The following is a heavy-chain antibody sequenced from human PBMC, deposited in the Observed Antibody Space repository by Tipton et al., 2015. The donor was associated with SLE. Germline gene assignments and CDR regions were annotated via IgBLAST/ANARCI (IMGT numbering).Heavy chain of an antibody. J-gene: IGHJ4*02. CDR3: ASSLVVTGNQFDY. V-gene: IGHV5-51*03. CDR2: IYPGDSDT. D-gene: IGHD1-14*01. CDR1: GYSFTSYW. Sequence: QSGPEVKKPGESLKISCKGSGYSFTSYWIGWVRQMPGKGLEWMGIIYPGDSDTRYSPSFQDQVTISADKSISTAYLQWSSLKASDTAMYYCASSLVVTGNQFDYWGQGTLVTVSS.